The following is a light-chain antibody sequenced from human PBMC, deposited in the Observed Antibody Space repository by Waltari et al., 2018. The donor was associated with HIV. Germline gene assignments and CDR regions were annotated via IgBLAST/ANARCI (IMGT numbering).Light chain of an antibody. Sequence: QSALTQPASVSASPGQSIAISCTGISSDFGNYNLVSWFQHHPGKAPKLMIYEVSKRPSGVSDRFSGSRSGNTASLIISGLQAEDDADYYCCSYAGGPAWSFGGGTRLTVL. J-gene: IGLJ3*02. CDR1: SSDFGNYNL. V-gene: IGLV2-23*02. CDR3: CSYAGGPAWS. CDR2: EVS.